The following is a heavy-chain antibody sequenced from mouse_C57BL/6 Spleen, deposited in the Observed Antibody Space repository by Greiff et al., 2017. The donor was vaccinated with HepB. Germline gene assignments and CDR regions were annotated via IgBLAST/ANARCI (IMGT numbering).Heavy chain of an antibody. Sequence: QVQLKESGAELVKPGASVKISCKASGYAFSSYWMNWVKQRPGKGLEWIGQIYPGDGDTNYNGKFKGKATLTADKSSSTAYMQLSSLTSEDSAVYFCAREGRDYPNYYGSSSEGFDYWGQGTTLTVSS. V-gene: IGHV1-80*01. CDR1: GYAFSSYW. CDR2: IYPGDGDT. J-gene: IGHJ2*01. CDR3: AREGRDYPNYYGSSSEGFDY. D-gene: IGHD1-1*01.